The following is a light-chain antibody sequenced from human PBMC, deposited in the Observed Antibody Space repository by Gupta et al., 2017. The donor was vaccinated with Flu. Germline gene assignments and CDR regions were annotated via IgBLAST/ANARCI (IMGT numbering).Light chain of an antibody. J-gene: IGKJ3*01. V-gene: IGKV1-39*01. CDR1: QSTSSY. CDR2: AAS. Sequence: DIQMTQSPSSLSASIGDRVTITCRTSQSTSSYLNWYQHKPGKVPKVLIYAASVLQSGFPARFSGSGSGTDFTLTISSLQPEYFATHYCQHRCTFGPGTKVDI. CDR3: QHRCT.